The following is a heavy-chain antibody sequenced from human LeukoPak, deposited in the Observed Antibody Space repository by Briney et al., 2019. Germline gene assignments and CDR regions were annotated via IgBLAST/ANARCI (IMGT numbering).Heavy chain of an antibody. CDR2: INHSGST. CDR1: GGSISSYY. CDR3: ARHHYYYYMDV. V-gene: IGHV4-34*01. J-gene: IGHJ6*03. Sequence: PSETLSLTCTVSGGSISSYYWSWIRQPPGKGLEWIGEINHSGSTNYNPSLKSRVTISVDTSKNQFSLKLSSVTAADTAVYYCARHHYYYYMDVWGKGTTVTISS.